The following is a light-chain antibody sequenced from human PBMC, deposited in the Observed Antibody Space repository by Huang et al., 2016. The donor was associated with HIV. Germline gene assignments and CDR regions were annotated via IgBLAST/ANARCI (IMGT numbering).Light chain of an antibody. J-gene: IGKJ2*03. CDR3: QQYSGGYS. CDR2: GAS. CDR1: QSVSNY. V-gene: IGKV3-15*01. Sequence: EIVLTQSPTPLSVSPGERATLACRASQSVSNYLAWYQQRHGQAPRLLIYGASTRATGVPARFSGSGSGTEFTLTISGLQSEDFAVYYCQQYSGGYSFGQGTKVDIK.